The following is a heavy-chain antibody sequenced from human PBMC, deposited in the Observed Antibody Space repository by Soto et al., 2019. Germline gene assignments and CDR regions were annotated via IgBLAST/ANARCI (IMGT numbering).Heavy chain of an antibody. D-gene: IGHD1-1*01. CDR1: GYSFTSYW. J-gene: IGHJ6*02. V-gene: IGHV5-10-1*01. Sequence: PGESLKISCQGSGYSFTSYWISWVRQMPGKGLEWMGRIDPSDSYTTYSPSFQGHVTISADKSISTAYLQWSSLKASDTAMYYCARHASRRGWDYHHYGMDVWGQGTMVTVSS. CDR3: ARHASRRGWDYHHYGMDV. CDR2: IDPSDSYT.